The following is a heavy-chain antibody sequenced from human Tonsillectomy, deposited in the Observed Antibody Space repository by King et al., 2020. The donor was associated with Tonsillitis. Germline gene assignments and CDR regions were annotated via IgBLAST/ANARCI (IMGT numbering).Heavy chain of an antibody. V-gene: IGHV1-69*06. CDR3: ARVAAAATWYWFDP. J-gene: IGHJ5*02. CDR1: GCTFSSYA. CDR2: VIPIFGTA. Sequence: QLVQSGAEVKKPGSSVKVSCKASGCTFSSYAISWLRQVPGQGLEWMGEVIPIFGTATYAQKFKGRVTITADKATSTAYMELSSLRSEDTAVYYCARVAAAATWYWFDPWGQGTLVTVSS. D-gene: IGHD6-13*01.